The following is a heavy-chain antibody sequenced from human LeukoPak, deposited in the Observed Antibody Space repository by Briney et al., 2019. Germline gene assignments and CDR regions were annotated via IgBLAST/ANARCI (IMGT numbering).Heavy chain of an antibody. Sequence: NPSETLSLTCAVSCYSINSAYYWSWIRQPPGKGLEWIGYIYYSGSTNYNPPLKSRVTISVDTSKNQFSLKLSSVTAADTAVYYCARVRLGELSFLYYYYYYYMDVWGKGTTVTVSS. D-gene: IGHD3-16*02. CDR1: CYSINSAYY. J-gene: IGHJ6*03. CDR3: ARVRLGELSFLYYYYYYYMDV. V-gene: IGHV4-61*01. CDR2: IYYSGST.